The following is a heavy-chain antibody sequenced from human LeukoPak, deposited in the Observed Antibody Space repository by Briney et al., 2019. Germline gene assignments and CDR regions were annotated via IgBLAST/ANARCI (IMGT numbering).Heavy chain of an antibody. V-gene: IGHV4-59*08. J-gene: IGHJ4*02. D-gene: IGHD3-10*01. CDR2: TFYGGSN. CDR3: ARGHYYGSGRFDY. CDR1: VASISNNY. Sequence: PSETLSLTCTVSVASISNNYWSWIRQSPEKGLEWIGYTFYGGSNNYNTPLKSRVTISVDTSNNQFSLKLTSMAAADTAVYYCARGHYYGSGRFDYWGQGTLVTVSS.